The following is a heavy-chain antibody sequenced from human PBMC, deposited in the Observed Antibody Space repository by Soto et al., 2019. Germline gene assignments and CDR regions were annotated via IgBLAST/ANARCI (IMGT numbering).Heavy chain of an antibody. V-gene: IGHV3-23*01. CDR2: VTGGGETT. D-gene: IGHD2-21*01. CDR3: AKAQEASGLPYSFLDY. Sequence: PCCSMRLSCQSSGVSVTSYAMSWARRAPGRGLEWVSVVTGGGETTYYADSVKGRFTISRDNSKKTLFLEMRSLRGEDTAVYFCAKAQEASGLPYSFLDYWGPGTLVTVSS. CDR1: GVSVTSYA. J-gene: IGHJ4*02.